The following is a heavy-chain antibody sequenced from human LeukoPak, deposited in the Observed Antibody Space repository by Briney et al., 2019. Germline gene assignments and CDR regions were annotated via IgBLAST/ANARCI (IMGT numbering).Heavy chain of an antibody. CDR3: AKDRVATTGDGFEI. D-gene: IGHD1-1*01. CDR1: GFTFSTYA. J-gene: IGHJ3*02. V-gene: IGHV3-30*18. CDR2: ISDDGNIK. Sequence: GGSLRVSCAASGFTFSTYAMHWVRQAPGKGLEWVAPISDDGNIKYYTDPVKGRFTITRDNSKNTLYLQMNSLRAEDTAVYYCAKDRVATTGDGFEIWGQGTMVTVSS.